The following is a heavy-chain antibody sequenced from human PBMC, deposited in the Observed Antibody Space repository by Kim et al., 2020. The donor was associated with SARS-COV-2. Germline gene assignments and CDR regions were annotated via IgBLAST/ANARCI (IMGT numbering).Heavy chain of an antibody. D-gene: IGHD6-19*01. CDR3: ARDGGHLAVAGGFDY. V-gene: IGHV4-39*02. Sequence: PSLKSRVTISVDTSKNQFSLKLSSVTAADTAVYYCARDGGHLAVAGGFDYWGQGTLVTVSS. J-gene: IGHJ4*02.